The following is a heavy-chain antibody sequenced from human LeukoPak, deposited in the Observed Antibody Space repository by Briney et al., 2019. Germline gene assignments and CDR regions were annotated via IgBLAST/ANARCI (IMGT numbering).Heavy chain of an antibody. CDR3: AKAKGGTLWVLDY. CDR2: ISWDGGST. Sequence: GGSLRLSCAASGFTFDDYAMHWVRQAPGKGLECVSLISWDGGSTYYADSVKGRFTISRDNSKNSLYLQMNSLRAEDTALYYCAKAKGGTLWVLDYWGQGTLVTVSS. D-gene: IGHD3-10*01. J-gene: IGHJ4*02. CDR1: GFTFDDYA. V-gene: IGHV3-43D*03.